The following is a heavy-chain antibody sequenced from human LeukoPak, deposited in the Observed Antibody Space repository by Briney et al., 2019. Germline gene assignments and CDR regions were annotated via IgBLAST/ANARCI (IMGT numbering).Heavy chain of an antibody. V-gene: IGHV1-69*01. D-gene: IGHD5-18*01. Sequence: ASVKVSCKASGGTFSSYAISWVRQAPGQGLEWMGGIIPIFGTANYAQKFQGRVTITADESTSTAYMELSSPRSEDTAVYYCARDLPARGYSYGSSYGMDVWGQGTTVTVSS. CDR1: GGTFSSYA. CDR3: ARDLPARGYSYGSSYGMDV. J-gene: IGHJ6*02. CDR2: IIPIFGTA.